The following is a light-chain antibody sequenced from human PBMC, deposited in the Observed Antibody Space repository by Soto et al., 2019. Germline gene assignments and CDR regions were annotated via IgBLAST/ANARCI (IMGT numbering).Light chain of an antibody. J-gene: IGKJ1*01. V-gene: IGKV3D-20*02. CDR3: QQRDSWPIT. Sequence: EIVLTQSPGTLSLSPGERVTLSCRAGQSVISSYLAWYQHKPGQAPRLLIHGASSRATGIPDRFSGSGSGTDFTLTINSLEPDDFAVYYCQQRDSWPITFGQGTKVDI. CDR2: GAS. CDR1: QSVISSY.